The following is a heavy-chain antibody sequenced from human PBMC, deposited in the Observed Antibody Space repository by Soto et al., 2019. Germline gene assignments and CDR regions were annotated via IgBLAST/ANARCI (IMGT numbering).Heavy chain of an antibody. V-gene: IGHV3-23*01. CDR3: ARWSYLDY. J-gene: IGHJ4*02. D-gene: IGHD3-3*01. CDR1: GFSFGSYA. Sequence: PGGSLRLSCAASGFSFGSYALSWVRQAPGKWLEWVSTISVSDGKTFYADSVKGRFSISRDTSQSTLYLQMNSLRADDTAMYYCARWSYLDYWGQGT. CDR2: ISVSDGKT.